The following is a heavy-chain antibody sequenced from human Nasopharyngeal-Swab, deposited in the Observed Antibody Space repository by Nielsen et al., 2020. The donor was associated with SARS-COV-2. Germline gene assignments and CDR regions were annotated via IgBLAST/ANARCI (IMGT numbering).Heavy chain of an antibody. J-gene: IGHJ6*02. V-gene: IGHV4-39*01. CDR3: AKHYGGRLPYGMDV. CDR1: GVSLSSSSYF. CDR2: IYYSGNT. D-gene: IGHD2-15*01. Sequence: SETLSLTCTVSGVSLSSSSYFWGWIRQPPGKGLEWIGSIYYSGNTYCNPSLKSRVTISVDTSNNQFSLKLSSVTAADTAVYYCAKHYGGRLPYGMDVWGQGTTVTVSS.